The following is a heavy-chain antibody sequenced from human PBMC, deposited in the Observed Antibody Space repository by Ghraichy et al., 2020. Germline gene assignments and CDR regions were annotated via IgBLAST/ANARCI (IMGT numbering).Heavy chain of an antibody. CDR3: ARGTLLWFGAIDAFDI. CDR2: ISSSSSYI. J-gene: IGHJ3*02. V-gene: IGHV3-21*01. D-gene: IGHD3-10*01. Sequence: GESLNISCAASGFTFSSYSMNWVRQAPGKGLEWVSSISSSSSYIYYADSVKGRFTISRDNAKNSLYLQMNSLRAEDTAVYYCARGTLLWFGAIDAFDIWGQGTMVTVSS. CDR1: GFTFSSYS.